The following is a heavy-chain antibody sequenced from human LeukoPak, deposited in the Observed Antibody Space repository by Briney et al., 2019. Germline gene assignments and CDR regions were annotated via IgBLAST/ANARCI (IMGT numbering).Heavy chain of an antibody. Sequence: GGPLRLSCAASGFTFSSYSMNWVRQAPGKGLEWVSSISSSSSYIYYADSVKGRFTISRDNAKNSLYLQMNSLRAEDTAVYYCARASIGYCSSTSCHTFDYWGQGTLVTVSS. D-gene: IGHD2-2*02. CDR1: GFTFSSYS. CDR2: ISSSSSYI. V-gene: IGHV3-21*01. CDR3: ARASIGYCSSTSCHTFDY. J-gene: IGHJ4*02.